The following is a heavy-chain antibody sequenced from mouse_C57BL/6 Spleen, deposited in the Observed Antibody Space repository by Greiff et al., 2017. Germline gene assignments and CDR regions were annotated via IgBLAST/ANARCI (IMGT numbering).Heavy chain of an antibody. Sequence: DAGGGLVQPKGSLKLSCAASGFSFNTYAMNWVRQAPGKGLEWVARIRSKSNNYATYYADSVKDRFTISRDDSESMLYLQMNNLKTDDTAMYYCVRHRTYYYAMDYWGQGTSVTVSS. CDR1: GFSFNTYA. J-gene: IGHJ4*01. CDR2: IRSKSNNYAT. V-gene: IGHV10-1*01. CDR3: VRHRTYYYAMDY.